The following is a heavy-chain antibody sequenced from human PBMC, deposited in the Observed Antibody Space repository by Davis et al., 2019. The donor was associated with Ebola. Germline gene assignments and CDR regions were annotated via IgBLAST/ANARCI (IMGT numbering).Heavy chain of an antibody. V-gene: IGHV3-11*04. CDR1: GFTFSDYY. Sequence: GESLKISCAASGFTFSDYYMHWIRQPPGKGLEWVSYISSTGSSIYYADSVKGRFTISRDNSKNTLYLQMNSLRAEDTAVYYCARGLIQLWLRGNYFDYWGQGTLVTVSS. CDR2: ISSTGSSI. J-gene: IGHJ4*02. CDR3: ARGLIQLWLRGNYFDY. D-gene: IGHD5-18*01.